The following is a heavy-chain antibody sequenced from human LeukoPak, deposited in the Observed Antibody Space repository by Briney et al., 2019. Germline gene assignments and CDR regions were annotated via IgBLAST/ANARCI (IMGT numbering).Heavy chain of an antibody. J-gene: IGHJ4*02. D-gene: IGHD3-10*01. CDR1: GFSITSYW. CDR2: IKQDGSEK. CDR3: ARRFGYYGSGSHYNFDY. V-gene: IGHV3-7*01. Sequence: GGSLRLSCTASGFSITSYWMGWVRQAPGKGLEWVANIKQDGSEKYYVDSVKGQFTISRDNAKNSLYLQMNSLRADDTAVYYCARRFGYYGSGSHYNFDYWGQGTLVTVSS.